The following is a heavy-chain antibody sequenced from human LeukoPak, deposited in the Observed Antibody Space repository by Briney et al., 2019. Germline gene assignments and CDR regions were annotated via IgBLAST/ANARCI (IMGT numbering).Heavy chain of an antibody. J-gene: IGHJ4*02. D-gene: IGHD3-22*01. CDR1: GASINNGDYY. V-gene: IGHV4-30-4*08. Sequence: SETLSLTCTVSGASINNGDYYWTWIRQPSGKGLEWIGYIYYTGSTYYNPSLKSRVTISIDTSKNQFSLKLTSVTAADTAVYYCARLMAYYSDTSAYYEPGFDCWGQGTLVTVSS. CDR3: ARLMAYYSDTSAYYEPGFDC. CDR2: IYYTGST.